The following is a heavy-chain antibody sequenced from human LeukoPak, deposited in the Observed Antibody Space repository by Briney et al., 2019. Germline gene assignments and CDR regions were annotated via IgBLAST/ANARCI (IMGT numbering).Heavy chain of an antibody. CDR3: ARGRDYYGSGSYLGY. CDR2: ISYDGSNK. V-gene: IGHV3-30-3*01. J-gene: IGHJ4*02. CDR1: GFTFSSYA. D-gene: IGHD3-10*01. Sequence: GRSLRLSCAASGFTFSSYAMHWVRQAPGKGLEWVAVISYDGSNKYYADPVKGRFTISRDNSKNTLYLQMNSLRAEDTAVYYCARGRDYYGSGSYLGYWGQGTLVTVSS.